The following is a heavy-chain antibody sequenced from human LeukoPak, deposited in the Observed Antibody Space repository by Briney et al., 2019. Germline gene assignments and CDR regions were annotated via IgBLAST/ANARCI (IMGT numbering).Heavy chain of an antibody. CDR1: GDTVSSSSVA. Sequence: SQTLALTCVISGDTVSSSSVAWNWIRQSPSRGLEWLGRTYYRSTWINEFPASVKSRMSIDPDTSKNQFSLQLYSVTPEDTAIYYCAREESRTFDYWGQGTLVTVSP. V-gene: IGHV6-1*01. CDR3: AREESRTFDY. CDR2: TYYRSTWIN. J-gene: IGHJ4*02.